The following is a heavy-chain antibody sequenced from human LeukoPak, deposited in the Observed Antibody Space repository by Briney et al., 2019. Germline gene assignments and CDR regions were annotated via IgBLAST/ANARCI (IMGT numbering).Heavy chain of an antibody. J-gene: IGHJ4*02. CDR3: AAPHTGTFVDY. CDR1: GFSFSGYG. CDR2: IRYDGITK. D-gene: IGHD4-17*01. Sequence: GGSLRLSCAASGFSFSGYGMHWVRQVPGKGLEWVAFIRYDGITKFYIDSVKGRFAISRDNSKNTLSLQMNSLRTEDTAVYYCAAPHTGTFVDYWGQGTLVTVSS. V-gene: IGHV3-30*02.